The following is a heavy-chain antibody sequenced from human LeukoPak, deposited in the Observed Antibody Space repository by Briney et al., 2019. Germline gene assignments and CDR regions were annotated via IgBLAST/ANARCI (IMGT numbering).Heavy chain of an antibody. V-gene: IGHV5-51*01. CDR2: IYPGDSDT. CDR1: GYSFTGYW. D-gene: IGHD3-9*01. J-gene: IGHJ4*02. Sequence: GESLKISCQGSGYSFTGYWIGWVRQMPGKGLEWMGIIYPGDSDTRYSPSFQGQVTISADKSISTAYLQWSSLKASDTAMYYCARAHYDILTGYYFDYWGQGTLVTVSS. CDR3: ARAHYDILTGYYFDY.